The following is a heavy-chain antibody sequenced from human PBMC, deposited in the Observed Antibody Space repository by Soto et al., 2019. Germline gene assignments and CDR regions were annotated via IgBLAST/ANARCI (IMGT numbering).Heavy chain of an antibody. Sequence: SETMSLTCTVSGDSINNYYWSWIRQPPGKRLEWIGYIYYTGSTTYNPSLESRVTMSVDTSKNQFSLKLNSVNAADTAVYYCAKDRRTEAEGFTLFAWGRGTQVTV. CDR3: AKDRRTEAEGFTLFA. J-gene: IGHJ5*01. V-gene: IGHV4-59*01. CDR1: GDSINNYY. CDR2: IYYTGST. D-gene: IGHD6-13*01.